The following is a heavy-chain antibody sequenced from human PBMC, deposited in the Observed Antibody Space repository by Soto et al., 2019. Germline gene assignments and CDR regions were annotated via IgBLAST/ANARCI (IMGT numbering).Heavy chain of an antibody. D-gene: IGHD2-21*02. CDR2: VNPYGASS. CDR1: GYSSSNYY. J-gene: IGHJ4*02. Sequence: QVQVVQSGAEVKEPGASVKVSCKASGYSSSNYYTHWVRQAPGQGLEWMGIVNPYGASSNYAQSFQGRVTLTSDTSTNTDYMDLSPLTSDDTAVYYCASVTTIWSNWGQGTLVTVSS. CDR3: ASVTTIWSN. V-gene: IGHV1-46*01.